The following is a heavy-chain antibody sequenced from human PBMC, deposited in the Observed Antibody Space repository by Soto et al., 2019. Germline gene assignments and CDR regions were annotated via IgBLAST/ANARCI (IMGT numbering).Heavy chain of an antibody. CDR2: ISSSSSYI. CDR3: AREVGSSSWTLQGNPFDY. D-gene: IGHD6-13*01. J-gene: IGHJ4*02. V-gene: IGHV3-21*01. CDR1: GFTCTGYS. Sequence: AVTLRLSCAAAGFTCTGYSMNCVRQAPGKGLEWVSYISSSSSYIYYADSVKGRFTISRDNAKNSLYLQMNSLRAEDAAVYYCAREVGSSSWTLQGNPFDYWGQGTLVTVSS.